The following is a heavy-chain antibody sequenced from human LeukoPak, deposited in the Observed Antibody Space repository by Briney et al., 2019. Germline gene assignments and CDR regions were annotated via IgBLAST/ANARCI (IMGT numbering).Heavy chain of an antibody. CDR3: ARTPTTVVTYYFDY. CDR1: GYSISSGYY. V-gene: IGHV4-38-2*01. J-gene: IGHJ4*02. D-gene: IGHD4-23*01. Sequence: SETLSLTCAVSGYSISSGYYWGWLRQPPGKGLEWIGSNYHSGSTYYNPSLKRLVTISVDTSKNQFSLKLSSVTAADTAVDYCARTPTTVVTYYFDYWGQGTLVTVSS. CDR2: NYHSGST.